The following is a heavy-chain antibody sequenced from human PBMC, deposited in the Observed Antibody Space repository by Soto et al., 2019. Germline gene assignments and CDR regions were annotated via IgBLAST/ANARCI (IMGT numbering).Heavy chain of an antibody. CDR2: IRNSGGST. J-gene: IGHJ4*02. CDR3: AKGDGEYCSGGSCYLGDY. Sequence: PGGSLRLSCVVSGFTFSNYAMSWVRQAPGKGLEWVSGIRNSGGSTYYADSVKGRFTISRDNSKNTLYLQMNSLRAEDTAIYYRAKGDGEYCSGGSCYLGDYWGQGALVTVSS. V-gene: IGHV3-23*01. D-gene: IGHD2-15*01. CDR1: GFTFSNYA.